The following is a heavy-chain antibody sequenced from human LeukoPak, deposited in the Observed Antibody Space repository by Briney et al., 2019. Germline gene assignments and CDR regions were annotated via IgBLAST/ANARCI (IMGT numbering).Heavy chain of an antibody. CDR1: GGSISSSSYY. Sequence: PSETLSLTCTVSGGSISSSSYYWGWIRQPPGKGLEWIGSIYYSGSTYYNPSLKSRVTISVDTSKSQFSLKLSSVTAADTAVYYCARGRWLQLEFDYWGQGTLVTVSS. J-gene: IGHJ4*02. CDR2: IYYSGST. D-gene: IGHD5-24*01. V-gene: IGHV4-39*07. CDR3: ARGRWLQLEFDY.